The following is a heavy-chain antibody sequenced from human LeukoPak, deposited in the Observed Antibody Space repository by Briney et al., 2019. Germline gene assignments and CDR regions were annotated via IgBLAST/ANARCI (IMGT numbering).Heavy chain of an antibody. CDR3: ARDDDSGYDSPRFDP. D-gene: IGHD5-12*01. V-gene: IGHV4-59*01. Sequence: SETLSLTCTVSGGSISSYYWSWIRQPPGKGLEWIGYIYYSGSTNYNPSLKSRVTISVDTSKNQFSLKLSSVTAADTAVYYCARDDDSGYDSPRFDPWGQGTLVTVSS. CDR2: IYYSGST. J-gene: IGHJ5*02. CDR1: GGSISSYY.